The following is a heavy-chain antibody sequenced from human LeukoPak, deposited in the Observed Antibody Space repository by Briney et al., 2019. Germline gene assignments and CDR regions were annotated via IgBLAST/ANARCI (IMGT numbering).Heavy chain of an antibody. V-gene: IGHV1-2*02. CDR2: INPNSGGT. CDR3: ARVPLYYYYYGMDV. Sequence: GASVKVSCKASGYTFTGYYIHWVRQAPGQGLEWMGWINPNSGGTNYAQKFQGRVTMTRDTSISTAYMELSRLRSDDTAVYYCARVPLYYYYYGMDVWGQGTTVTVSS. J-gene: IGHJ6*02. CDR1: GYTFTGYY.